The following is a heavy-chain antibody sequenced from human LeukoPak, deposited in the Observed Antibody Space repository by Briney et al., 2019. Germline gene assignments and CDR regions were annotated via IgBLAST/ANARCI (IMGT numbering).Heavy chain of an antibody. CDR2: IKQDGSEK. Sequence: QPGGSLRLSCAASGFTFSSYWTTWVRQAPGKGLEWVANIKQDGSEKYYVDSVKGRFTISRDSANNSLYLQLNSLRAEDTAVYYCAKDATPHNGIWDNFDHWGQGTPVTVSS. D-gene: IGHD1-26*01. V-gene: IGHV3-7*01. CDR1: GFTFSSYW. J-gene: IGHJ4*02. CDR3: AKDATPHNGIWDNFDH.